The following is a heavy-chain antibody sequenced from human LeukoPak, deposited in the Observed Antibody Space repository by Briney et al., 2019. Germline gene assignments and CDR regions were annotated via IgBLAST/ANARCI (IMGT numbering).Heavy chain of an antibody. CDR1: SCSSSSYY. CDR3: ARGLRTTKIDY. CDR2: IYYSGST. V-gene: IGHV4-59*01. D-gene: IGHD1-1*01. Sequence: SETLSLTCTVSSCSSSSYYWSWLRQPPGKGLEWIGYIYYSGSTNYNPSLKSRVTISVDTSKNQFSLKLSSVTAADTAVYYCARGLRTTKIDYWGQGTLVTVSS. J-gene: IGHJ4*02.